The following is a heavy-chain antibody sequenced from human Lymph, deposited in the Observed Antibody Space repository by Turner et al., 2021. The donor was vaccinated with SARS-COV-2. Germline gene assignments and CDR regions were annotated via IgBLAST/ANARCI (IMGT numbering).Heavy chain of an antibody. Sequence: QVQLVQSGAEVKKPGASVKVSCKASGYTFTSYGISWMRQAPGQGLEWMGWISVYNGNTNYAQRRQGRVTMTTDTSTSTAYMELRSLRSDDTAVYYCARFTADIAVTGRYFYYWGQGTLVTVSS. CDR2: ISVYNGNT. J-gene: IGHJ4*02. V-gene: IGHV1-18*01. CDR3: ARFTADIAVTGRYFYY. D-gene: IGHD6-19*01. CDR1: GYTFTSYG.